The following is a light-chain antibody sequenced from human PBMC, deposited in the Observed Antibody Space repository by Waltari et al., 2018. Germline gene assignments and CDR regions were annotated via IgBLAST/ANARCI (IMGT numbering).Light chain of an antibody. Sequence: IHMTQSPSSLSASIGDRVNITCRASQTIDTYLNWYRQRPGKAPDLLISSASTLQSGVPSRFSGSGSGTDFTLSIDTLQPEDFATYFCQQSYSRPLFTFGPGTKVYL. V-gene: IGKV1-39*01. CDR2: SAS. CDR1: QTIDTY. CDR3: QQSYSRPLFT. J-gene: IGKJ3*01.